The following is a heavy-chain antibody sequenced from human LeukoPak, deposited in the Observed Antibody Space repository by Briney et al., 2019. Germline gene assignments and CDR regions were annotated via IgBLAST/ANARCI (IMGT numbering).Heavy chain of an antibody. J-gene: IGHJ5*02. V-gene: IGHV3-33*01. CDR2: IHYDGSNK. CDR3: ARGSHYDSGGYYYPNCFDP. Sequence: PGRSLGLSCAASGFTFSSYGMHWVRQTPGKGLEWVAFIHYDGSNKYYADSVKGRFTISRDNSKNTLYLQMNILRVEDTAVYYCARGSHYDSGGYYYPNCFDPWGQGTLVTVSS. D-gene: IGHD3-22*01. CDR1: GFTFSSYG.